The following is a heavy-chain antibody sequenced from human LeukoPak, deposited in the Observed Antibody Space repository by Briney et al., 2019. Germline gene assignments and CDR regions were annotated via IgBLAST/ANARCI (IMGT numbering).Heavy chain of an antibody. J-gene: IGHJ4*02. CDR3: ARARRAYGSGSYRGYFDY. CDR1: GGSFSGYY. V-gene: IGHV4-34*01. Sequence: SETLSLTCAVYGGSFSGYYWSWIRQPPGKGLEWIGEINHSGSTNYNPSLKSRVTMSVDTSKNQFSLKLSSVTAADTAVYYCARARRAYGSGSYRGYFDYWGQGTLVTVSS. D-gene: IGHD3-10*01. CDR2: INHSGST.